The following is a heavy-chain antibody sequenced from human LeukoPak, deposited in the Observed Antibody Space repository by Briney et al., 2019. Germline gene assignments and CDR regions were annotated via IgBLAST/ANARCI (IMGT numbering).Heavy chain of an antibody. V-gene: IGHV3-21*01. CDR1: GFTFSSYS. CDR2: ISSSSSYI. CDR3: ARGGYCSSSTSCPEYDYYYYMDV. Sequence: GGSLRLSCAASGFTFSSYSMNWVRQAPGKGLEWVSSISSSSSYIYYADSVKGRFTISRDNAKNSLYLQMNSLRAEDTAVYYCARGGYCSSSTSCPEYDYYYYMDVWGKGTTVSVSS. J-gene: IGHJ6*03. D-gene: IGHD2-2*01.